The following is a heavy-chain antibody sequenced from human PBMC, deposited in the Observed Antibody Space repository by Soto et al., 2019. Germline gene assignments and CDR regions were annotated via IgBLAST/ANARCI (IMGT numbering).Heavy chain of an antibody. CDR1: GGSLTGYY. J-gene: IGHJ4*02. V-gene: IGHV4-34*01. Sequence: QVQLQQWGAGLLKPSETLSLTCTVNGGSLTGYYWSWIRQPPGKGLEWIGEVKDGGSTNYSPSLMCXXSXTXXTSKNRFSLRLNCVTAADAAVYFCASGQEGIVATHWDQGALVSVSS. CDR2: VKDGGST. CDR3: ASGQEGIVATH. D-gene: IGHD5-12*01.